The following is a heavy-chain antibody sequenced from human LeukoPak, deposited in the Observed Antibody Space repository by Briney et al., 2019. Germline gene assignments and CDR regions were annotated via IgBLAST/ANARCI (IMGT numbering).Heavy chain of an antibody. CDR2: ISAYNGNT. CDR3: ARAGGGDGAYYFDY. V-gene: IGHV1-18*01. J-gene: IGHJ4*02. Sequence: ASVKVTCKASGYTFTSYGISWVRQAPGQGLEWMGWISAYNGNTNYAQKLQGRVTMTTDTSTSTAYMELRSLRSDDTAVYYCARAGGGDGAYYFDYWGQGTLVTVSS. CDR1: GYTFTSYG. D-gene: IGHD2-21*01.